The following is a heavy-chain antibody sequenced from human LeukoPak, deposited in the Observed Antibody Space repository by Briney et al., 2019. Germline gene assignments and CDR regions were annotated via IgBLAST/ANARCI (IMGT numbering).Heavy chain of an antibody. J-gene: IGHJ4*02. Sequence: SVKVSCKASGGTFSSYAISWVRQAPGQGLEWMGGIIPIFGTANYAQKFQGRVTITAEESTSTAYMELSSLRSEDTAVHYCARGRSGYFWGSSIFDYWGQRTLVTVSS. CDR3: ARGRSGYFWGSSIFDY. D-gene: IGHD3-16*01. V-gene: IGHV1-69*13. CDR1: GGTFSSYA. CDR2: IIPIFGTA.